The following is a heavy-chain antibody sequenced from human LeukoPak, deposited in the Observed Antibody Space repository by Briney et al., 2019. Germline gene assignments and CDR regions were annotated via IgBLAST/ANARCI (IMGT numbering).Heavy chain of an antibody. D-gene: IGHD6-13*01. CDR3: ARGKQQLVF. CDR1: GYTFTGYY. J-gene: IGHJ4*02. V-gene: IGHV1-2*02. CDR2: ITPNNGGT. Sequence: ASVKVSCKASGYTFTGYYIHWVRQAPGQGLYWIAWITPNNGGTNYAEKFQGRVTMTRDTSISTAYMELSRLRSDDTAVYYCARGKQQLVFWGQGTLVTVSS.